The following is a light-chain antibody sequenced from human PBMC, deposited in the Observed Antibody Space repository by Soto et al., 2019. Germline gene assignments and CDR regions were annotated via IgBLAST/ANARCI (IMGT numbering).Light chain of an antibody. CDR2: DAS. CDR3: QQRSNWPPART. CDR1: QSVSSY. V-gene: IGKV3-11*01. J-gene: IGKJ1*01. Sequence: EIVLTQSPATLSLSPGERATLSCRASQSVSSYLAWYQHKPGQAPRLLIYDASNRATGIPARFSGIGSGTDFPLTISSLEHEDFAVYYCQQRSNWPPARTFGQGTKVEIK.